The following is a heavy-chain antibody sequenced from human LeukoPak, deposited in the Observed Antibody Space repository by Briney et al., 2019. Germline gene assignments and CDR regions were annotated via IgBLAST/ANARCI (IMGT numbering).Heavy chain of an antibody. CDR2: INTNTGNP. J-gene: IGHJ3*02. CDR3: ARDPVRAYDILTGYYKADAFDI. Sequence: ASVKVSCKASGYTFTSYAMNWVRQAPGQGLEWMGWINTNTGNPTYAQGFTERFVFSLDTSVSTAYLQISSLKAEDTAVYYCARDPVRAYDILTGYYKADAFDIWGQGTMVTVSS. CDR1: GYTFTSYA. D-gene: IGHD3-9*01. V-gene: IGHV7-4-1*02.